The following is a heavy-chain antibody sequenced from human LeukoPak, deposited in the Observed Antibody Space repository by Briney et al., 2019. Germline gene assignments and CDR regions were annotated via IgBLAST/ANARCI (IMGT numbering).Heavy chain of an antibody. V-gene: IGHV5-51*01. J-gene: IGHJ3*01. CDR2: VYPRNSDN. CDR3: ASPQAAYCGGDCYSP. CDR1: GYSFTDYW. Sequence: GESLKISCKASGYSFTDYWIGWVRQMPGKGMEWMGIVYPRNSDNGYSPSFQGQVNISVDKSITTAYLQWSSLKASDTAMYYCASPQAAYCGGDCYSPWGQGTKVTVSS. D-gene: IGHD2-21*02.